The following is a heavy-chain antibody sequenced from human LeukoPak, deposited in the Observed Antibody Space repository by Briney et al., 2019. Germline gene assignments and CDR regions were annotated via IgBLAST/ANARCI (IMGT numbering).Heavy chain of an antibody. CDR1: GGSFRGYY. J-gene: IGHJ5*02. CDR3: ARGNVWKTIPMVRGVSRARWFDP. Sequence: PSETLSLTCAVYGGSFRGYYWSWIRQPPGKGLEWIGEINHSGSTHYNPSLKSRVTLSVDTPKNQFPLQRTSVTDADTAVYYCARGNVWKTIPMVRGVSRARWFDPWGQGALVTVPS. D-gene: IGHD3-10*01. V-gene: IGHV4-34*01. CDR2: INHSGST.